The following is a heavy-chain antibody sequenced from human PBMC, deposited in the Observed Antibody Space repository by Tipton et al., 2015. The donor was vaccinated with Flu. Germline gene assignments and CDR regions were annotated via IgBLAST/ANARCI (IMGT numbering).Heavy chain of an antibody. D-gene: IGHD3-10*01. CDR2: IYASGST. J-gene: IGHJ4*02. V-gene: IGHV4-4*07. CDR3: ARCSGSGTYVIFYF. Sequence: TLSLTCTVSGDSISSHYWSWIRQPPGKGLEWVGRIYASGSTNYNPSLKSRLTMSVDTSKNQFSLKLSSVTAADTAVYYCARCSGSGTYVIFYFWGQGTLVTVSS. CDR1: GDSISSHY.